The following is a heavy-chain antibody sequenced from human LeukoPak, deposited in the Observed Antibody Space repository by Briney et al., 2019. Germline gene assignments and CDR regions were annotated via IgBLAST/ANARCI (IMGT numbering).Heavy chain of an antibody. Sequence: SETLSLTCTVSGGSINSSSYYWGWIRQPPGKGLEWIGSIYYSGNTYYNPSLKSRVTISVDTSKNQFSLKLRSVTAADTAVYYCARYYYDSSGYDYWGQGTLVTVSS. CDR2: IYYSGNT. CDR1: GGSINSSSYY. D-gene: IGHD3-22*01. V-gene: IGHV4-39*01. J-gene: IGHJ4*02. CDR3: ARYYYDSSGYDY.